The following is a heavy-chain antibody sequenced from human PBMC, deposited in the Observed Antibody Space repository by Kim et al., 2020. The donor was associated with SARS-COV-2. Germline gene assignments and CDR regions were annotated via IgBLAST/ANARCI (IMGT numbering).Heavy chain of an antibody. J-gene: IGHJ5*02. CDR3: ARDSTSSWTPYNWFDP. D-gene: IGHD2-2*01. CDR1: GYTFTSYG. CDR2: ISGYNGDT. Sequence: ASVKVSCKASGYTFTSYGISWVRQVPGQGLEWMGWISGYNGDTNDAQQLQGRVTMTTDTSTSTAYMELRSLRSDDTAVYYCARDSTSSWTPYNWFDPWGQGTLVIVSS. V-gene: IGHV1-18*04.